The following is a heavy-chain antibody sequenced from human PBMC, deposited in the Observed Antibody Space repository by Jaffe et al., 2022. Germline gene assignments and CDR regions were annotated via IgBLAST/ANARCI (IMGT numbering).Heavy chain of an antibody. CDR3: ARDQRGFGEIDY. J-gene: IGHJ4*02. CDR2: ISSSGSTI. D-gene: IGHD3-10*01. V-gene: IGHV3-48*03. Sequence: EVQLVESGGGLVQPGGSLRLSCAASGFTFSTYEMNWVRQAPGKGLEWVSYISSSGSTIYYADSVKGRFTISRDNAKNSLYLQMNSLRAEDTAVYYCARDQRGFGEIDYWGQGTLVTVSS. CDR1: GFTFSTYE.